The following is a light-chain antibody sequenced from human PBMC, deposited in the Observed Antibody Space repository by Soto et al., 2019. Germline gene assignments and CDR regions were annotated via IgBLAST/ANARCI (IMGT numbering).Light chain of an antibody. J-gene: IGKJ1*01. Sequence: EIVLTQSPGTLSLSPGERATLSCRASQSVPSNFLAWYQQKPGQAPILLIYDASRRATGIPDRFSGSGSGKYFPLTISRLEPEDFAVYYFQQYDSSGPFAKGTKGEIK. CDR1: QSVPSNF. V-gene: IGKV3-20*01. CDR3: QQYDSSGP. CDR2: DAS.